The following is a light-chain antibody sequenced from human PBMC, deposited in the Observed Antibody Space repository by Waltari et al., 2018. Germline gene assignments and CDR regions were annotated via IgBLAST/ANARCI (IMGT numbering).Light chain of an antibody. CDR3: HSRDASGVGGS. V-gene: IGLV3-19*01. J-gene: IGLJ2*01. Sequence: SSELTQDPAVSVAMGQTVRITCHGDSLRSSYASWYQQRPGQAPRLVMYDKNNRPSGVPDRFSGSSSHNTASLTITGAQAEDEASYYCHSRDASGVGGSFGGGTKLTVL. CDR1: SLRSSY. CDR2: DKN.